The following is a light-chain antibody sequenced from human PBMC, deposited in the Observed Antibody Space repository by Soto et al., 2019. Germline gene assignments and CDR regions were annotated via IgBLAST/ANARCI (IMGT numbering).Light chain of an antibody. CDR1: QSVSSSY. Sequence: IVLTQSQGTLSFSPGERATRSFMASQSVSSSYLAWYQQKPGQAPRLLIYGGSSRATGIPVRFSGSGSEIDFTLSISRLEPEDFAVYYCQQYSSSRTFGQGTKVDVK. CDR3: QQYSSSRT. CDR2: GGS. V-gene: IGKV3-20*01. J-gene: IGKJ1*01.